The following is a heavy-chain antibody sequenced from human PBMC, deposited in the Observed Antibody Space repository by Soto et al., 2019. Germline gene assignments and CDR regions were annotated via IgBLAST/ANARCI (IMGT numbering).Heavy chain of an antibody. J-gene: IGHJ5*02. CDR3: ARWITVGWFDP. V-gene: IGHV4-34*10. CDR2: INPSDSYT. CDR1: GGSFSGYY. D-gene: IGHD3-16*01. Sequence: SETLSLTCAVYGGSFSGYYWSWIRQPPGKGLEWIGEINPSDSYTNYSPSFQGHVTISADKSISTAYLQWSSLKASDTAMYYCARWITVGWFDPWGQGTLVTVSS.